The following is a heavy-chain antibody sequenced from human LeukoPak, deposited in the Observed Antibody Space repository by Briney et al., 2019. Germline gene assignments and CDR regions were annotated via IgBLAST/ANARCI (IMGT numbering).Heavy chain of an antibody. J-gene: IGHJ3*02. CDR2: INWNGGAK. Sequence: GGSLRLSCAASGFTVSSNYMSWVRQAPGKGLEWVSGINWNGGAKGDADSVKGRFTISRDNAKNSLFLQMNSLRVEDTALYHCAREAYDSSGYPHAFDIWGQGTMVTVSS. D-gene: IGHD3-22*01. CDR1: GFTVSSNY. CDR3: AREAYDSSGYPHAFDI. V-gene: IGHV3-20*01.